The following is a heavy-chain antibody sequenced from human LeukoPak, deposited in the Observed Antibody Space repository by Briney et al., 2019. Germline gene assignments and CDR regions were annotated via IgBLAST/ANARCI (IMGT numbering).Heavy chain of an antibody. CDR2: ISAYNGNT. CDR1: GYTFTSYG. CDR3: ARDWDNWNYDPTLLFDY. J-gene: IGHJ4*02. D-gene: IGHD1-7*01. Sequence: GASVKVSCKASGYTFTSYGISWVRQAPGQGLEWMGWISAYNGNTNYAQRLQGRVTMTTDTSTSTAYMELRSLRSDDTAVYYCARDWDNWNYDPTLLFDYWGQGTLVTVSS. V-gene: IGHV1-18*01.